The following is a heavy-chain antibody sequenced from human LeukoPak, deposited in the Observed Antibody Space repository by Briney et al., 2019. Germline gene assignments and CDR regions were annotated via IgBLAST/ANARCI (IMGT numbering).Heavy chain of an antibody. CDR3: ARSRRYSSSWDYFDY. J-gene: IGHJ4*02. Sequence: ASVKVSCKASGYTFTSYGISWVRQAPGQGLDWMGWISAYNGNTNYAQKLQDRVTMTTDTSTSTAYMELRSLRSDDTAVYYCARSRRYSSSWDYFDYWGQGTLVTVSS. CDR1: GYTFTSYG. V-gene: IGHV1-18*04. D-gene: IGHD6-13*01. CDR2: ISAYNGNT.